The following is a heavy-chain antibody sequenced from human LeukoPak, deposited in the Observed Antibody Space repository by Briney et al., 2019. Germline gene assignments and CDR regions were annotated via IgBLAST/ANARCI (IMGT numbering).Heavy chain of an antibody. V-gene: IGHV4-61*02. Sequence: SQTLSLTCTVSSGPISSGSYYWTWIRQPAGKGLEWIGRIYTSGSTNYNPSLKSRVTISVDTSKNQFSLKLSSVTAADTAVYYCARGYPSLIGNNWFDPWGQGTLVTVSS. CDR3: ARGYPSLIGNNWFDP. D-gene: IGHD3-22*01. CDR1: SGPISSGSYY. CDR2: IYTSGST. J-gene: IGHJ5*02.